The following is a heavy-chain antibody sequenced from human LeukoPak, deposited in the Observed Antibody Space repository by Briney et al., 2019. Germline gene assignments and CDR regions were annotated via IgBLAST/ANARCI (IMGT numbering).Heavy chain of an antibody. CDR3: ARGIGTTGEDY. V-gene: IGHV3-72*01. Sequence: GGSLRLSCAASGFTFSDHYMDWVRQAPGKGLEWIGRTRNKANSYTTEYAASVKGRFTISRDDSKNSLYLQMNSLKTEDTAVYYCARGIGTTGEDYWGQGTLVTVSS. CDR1: GFTFSDHY. D-gene: IGHD4-11*01. CDR2: TRNKANSYTT. J-gene: IGHJ4*02.